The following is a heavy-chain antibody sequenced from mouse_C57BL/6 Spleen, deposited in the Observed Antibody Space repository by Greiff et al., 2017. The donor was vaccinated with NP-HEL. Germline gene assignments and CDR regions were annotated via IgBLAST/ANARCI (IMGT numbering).Heavy chain of an antibody. CDR3: ARGIYDGYLAYFDY. J-gene: IGHJ2*01. CDR1: GYTFTSYW. Sequence: QVQLQQSGAELVRPGSSVKLSCKASGYTFTSYWMHWVKQRPIQGLEWIGNIDPSDSETHYNQKFKDKATLTVDKSSSTAYMQLSSLTSEDSAVYYCARGIYDGYLAYFDYWGQGTTLTVSS. V-gene: IGHV1-52*01. CDR2: IDPSDSET. D-gene: IGHD2-3*01.